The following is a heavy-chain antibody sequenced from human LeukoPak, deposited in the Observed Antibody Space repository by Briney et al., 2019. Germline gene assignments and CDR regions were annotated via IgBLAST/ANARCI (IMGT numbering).Heavy chain of an antibody. J-gene: IGHJ4*02. CDR2: INPDGSTT. Sequence: PGGSLRLSCAASGFTFSRYWIHWVRQAPGKGLEWASRINPDGSTTTYADSVKGRFTISRDNAKNTVYLQMNSLRAEDTAVYYCARDSPYSSGLPAYRAPNFDYWGQGTLVTVSS. CDR1: GFTFSRYW. D-gene: IGHD6-19*01. CDR3: ARDSPYSSGLPAYRAPNFDY. V-gene: IGHV3-74*01.